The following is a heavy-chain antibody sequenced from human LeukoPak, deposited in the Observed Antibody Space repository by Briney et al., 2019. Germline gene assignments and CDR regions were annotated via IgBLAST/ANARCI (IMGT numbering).Heavy chain of an antibody. CDR2: IYHSGTT. D-gene: IGHD3-9*01. Sequence: AQTLSLTCTVSGGSISSGGYYWSWIRQHPEKGLEWIVDIYHSGTTNYNPSLKSRATLSVDTSTNQFSLKLSSVTAADTAVYYCARVALGDFDWTGGNWFDPWGQGTLVTVSS. CDR1: GGSISSGGYY. J-gene: IGHJ5*02. CDR3: ARVALGDFDWTGGNWFDP. V-gene: IGHV4-31*03.